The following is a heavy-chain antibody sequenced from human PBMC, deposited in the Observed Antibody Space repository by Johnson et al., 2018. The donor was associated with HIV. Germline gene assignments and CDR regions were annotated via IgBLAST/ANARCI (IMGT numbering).Heavy chain of an antibody. J-gene: IGHJ3*02. CDR1: GFTFSSYG. CDR2: IRYDGSNK. Sequence: QMQLVESGGGVVQPGGSLRLSCAASGFTFSSYGMHWVRQAPGKGLEWVAFIRYDGSNKYYADSVKGRFTISRDNSKNTLYLQMHSLRAEDTAVYYCAKDPMVATPANAFDIWGQGTMVTVSS. D-gene: IGHD5-12*01. V-gene: IGHV3-30*02. CDR3: AKDPMVATPANAFDI.